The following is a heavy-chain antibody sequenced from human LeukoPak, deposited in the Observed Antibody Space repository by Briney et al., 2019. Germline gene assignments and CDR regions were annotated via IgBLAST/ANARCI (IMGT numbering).Heavy chain of an antibody. CDR3: ARALLYYYGSGSSPNWFDP. CDR1: GGSISSGSYY. CDR2: IYTSGST. Sequence: SETLSLTCTVSGGSISSGSYYWSWIRQPAGKGLEWIGRIYTSGSTNYNPSLKSRVTISVDTSKNQFSLKLSSVTAADTAVYYCARALLYYYGSGSSPNWFDPWGQGTLVTVSS. J-gene: IGHJ5*02. D-gene: IGHD3-10*01. V-gene: IGHV4-61*02.